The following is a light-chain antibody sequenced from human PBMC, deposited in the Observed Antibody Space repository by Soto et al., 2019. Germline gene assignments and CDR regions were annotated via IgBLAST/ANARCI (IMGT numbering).Light chain of an antibody. CDR3: QQYYIYPGT. V-gene: IGKV1-8*01. J-gene: IGKJ1*01. Sequence: AVLMTQSPSSLSASTGDRVTITCRASQGISSYLAWYQQKPGKAPKLLIYAASTLQSGVPSRFSGSGSGTDFTLTISCLQSEDFATYYCQQYYIYPGTFGQGTKVDIK. CDR2: AAS. CDR1: QGISSY.